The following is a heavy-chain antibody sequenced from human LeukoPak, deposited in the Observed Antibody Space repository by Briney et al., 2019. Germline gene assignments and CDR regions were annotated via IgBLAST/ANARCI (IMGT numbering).Heavy chain of an antibody. J-gene: IGHJ4*02. V-gene: IGHV3-30*03. D-gene: IGHD5-12*01. Sequence: GGSLRLSCAASGFTFSSYGMHWVRQAPGKGLEWVAVISYDGSNKYYADSVKGRFTISRDNSKNTLYLQMNSLRAEDTAVYYCATYYSGYDVGHFDYWGQGTLVTVSS. CDR2: ISYDGSNK. CDR1: GFTFSSYG. CDR3: ATYYSGYDVGHFDY.